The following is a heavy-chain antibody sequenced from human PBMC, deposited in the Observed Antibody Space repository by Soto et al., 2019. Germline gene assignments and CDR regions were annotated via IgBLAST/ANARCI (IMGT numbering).Heavy chain of an antibody. D-gene: IGHD2-15*01. J-gene: IGHJ6*02. CDR1: GGSISSGDYY. Sequence: SETLSLTCTVSGGSISSGDYYWSWICQPPGKGLEWIGYIYYSGSTYYNPSLKSRVTISVDTSKNQFSLKLSSVTAADTAVYYCARGRQLQLRYYYGMDVWGPGTLVTVSS. CDR3: ARGRQLQLRYYYGMDV. V-gene: IGHV4-30-4*01. CDR2: IYYSGST.